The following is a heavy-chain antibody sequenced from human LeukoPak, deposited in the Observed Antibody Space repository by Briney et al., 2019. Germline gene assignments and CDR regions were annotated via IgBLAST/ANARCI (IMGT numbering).Heavy chain of an antibody. J-gene: IGHJ5*02. Sequence: PSETLSLTCTVSGGSISSGSYYWSWIRQPAGKGLEWIGCIYTSGSTNYNPSLNSRVTISVDTSKNQFSLKLSSVPAADTAVYYCASSRVYGSNLGNWFDPWGQGTLVTVSS. CDR2: IYTSGST. CDR1: GGSISSGSYY. CDR3: ASSRVYGSNLGNWFDP. D-gene: IGHD4/OR15-4a*01. V-gene: IGHV4-61*02.